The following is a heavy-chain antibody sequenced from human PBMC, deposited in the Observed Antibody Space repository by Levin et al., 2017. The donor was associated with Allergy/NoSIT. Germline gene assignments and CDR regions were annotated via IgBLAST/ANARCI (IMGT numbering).Heavy chain of an antibody. V-gene: IGHV3-21*01. Sequence: NAGGSLRLSCAASGFIFSNYSMNWVRQAPGKGLEWVSSISSRSSNIYYADSVKGRFTISRDNAKNSLYLQMNSLRAEDTAVYYCARDSTAVSSDYWGQGTLVTVSS. D-gene: IGHD4-11*01. J-gene: IGHJ4*02. CDR1: GFIFSNYS. CDR3: ARDSTAVSSDY. CDR2: ISSRSSNI.